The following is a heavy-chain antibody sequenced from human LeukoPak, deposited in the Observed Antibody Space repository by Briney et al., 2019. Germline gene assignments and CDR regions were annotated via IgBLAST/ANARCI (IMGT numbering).Heavy chain of an antibody. D-gene: IGHD5-24*01. V-gene: IGHV4-61*10. CDR2: IYYSGST. CDR3: ARGRRDGYNFFYYYMDV. J-gene: IGHJ6*03. Sequence: PSETLSLTCTVSGGSISSGSYYWNWIRQPAVKGLEWIGYIYYSGSTNYNPSLKSRVTISVDTSKNQFSLKLSSVTAADTAVYYCARGRRDGYNFFYYYMDVWGKGTTVTISS. CDR1: GGSISSGSYY.